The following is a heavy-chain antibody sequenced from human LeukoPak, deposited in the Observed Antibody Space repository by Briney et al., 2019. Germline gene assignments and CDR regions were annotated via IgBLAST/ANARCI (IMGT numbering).Heavy chain of an antibody. Sequence: SETLSLTCAVYGVSFSGYYWSWIRQPPGKGLEWIGYIYYSGSTNYNPSLKSRVTISVDTSKNQFSLKLSSVTAADTAVYYCARGGTVVTHYYYGMDVWGQGTTVTVSS. J-gene: IGHJ6*02. V-gene: IGHV4-59*01. CDR3: ARGGTVVTHYYYGMDV. CDR1: GVSFSGYY. D-gene: IGHD4-23*01. CDR2: IYYSGST.